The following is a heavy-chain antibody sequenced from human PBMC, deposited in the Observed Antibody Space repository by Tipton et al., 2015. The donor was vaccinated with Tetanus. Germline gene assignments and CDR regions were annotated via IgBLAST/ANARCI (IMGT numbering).Heavy chain of an antibody. CDR2: IYPADSDT. V-gene: IGHV5-51*03. D-gene: IGHD6-6*01. CDR3: ARSYSSSSYWYFDL. CDR1: GYSFTSYS. J-gene: IGHJ2*01. Sequence: QLVQSGAEVKKPGESLKISCKGSGYSFTSYSIGWVRQMPGKGLEWMGVIYPADSDTRYSPSSQGQVTISADKSINTAYLQWSSLKASDIAVFYCARSYSSSSYWYFDLWGRGTLVTVSS.